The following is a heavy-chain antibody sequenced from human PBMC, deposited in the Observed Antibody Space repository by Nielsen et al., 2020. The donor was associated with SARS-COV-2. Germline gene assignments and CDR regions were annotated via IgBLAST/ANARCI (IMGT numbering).Heavy chain of an antibody. CDR3: ARDPYYYGPKWFDP. CDR1: GYTFTSYA. V-gene: IGHV7-4-1*02. D-gene: IGHD3-10*01. Sequence: ASVKVSCKASGYTFTSYAMNWVRQAPGQGLEWMGWINTNTGNPTYAQGFTGRFVFSLDTFVSTAYLQISSLKAEDTAVYYCARDPYYYGPKWFDPWGQGTLVTVSS. CDR2: INTNTGNP. J-gene: IGHJ5*02.